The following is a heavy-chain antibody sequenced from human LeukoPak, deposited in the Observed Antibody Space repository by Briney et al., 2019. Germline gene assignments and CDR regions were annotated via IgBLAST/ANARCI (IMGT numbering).Heavy chain of an antibody. V-gene: IGHV4-59*01. CDR2: IYYSGST. Sequence: KPSETLSLTCTVSGGSISSYYWSWIRQPPGKGLEWIGYIYYSGSTNYNPSLKSRVTISVDTSKNQFSLKLSSVTAADTALYYCARGRGSPDYWGQGSLVIVSA. CDR3: ARGRGSPDY. J-gene: IGHJ4*02. CDR1: GGSISSYY. D-gene: IGHD6-13*01.